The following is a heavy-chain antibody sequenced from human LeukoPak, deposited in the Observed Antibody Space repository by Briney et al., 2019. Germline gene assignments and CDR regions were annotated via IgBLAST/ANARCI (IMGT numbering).Heavy chain of an antibody. Sequence: SETLSLTCTVSGGSFSNYYWSWIRQPAGKGLEWIGRIYTSGSTNYNPSVKSRVTMSVDTSNNQFSLKLTSVTAADTAVYYCARQPPQYYGMDVWGQGTTVTVSS. J-gene: IGHJ6*02. CDR2: IYTSGST. CDR1: GGSFSNYY. D-gene: IGHD1-14*01. V-gene: IGHV4-4*07. CDR3: ARQPPQYYGMDV.